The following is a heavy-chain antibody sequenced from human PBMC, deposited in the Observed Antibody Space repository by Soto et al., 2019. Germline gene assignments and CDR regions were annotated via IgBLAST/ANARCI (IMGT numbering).Heavy chain of an antibody. CDR1: GGSIRSGGYY. Sequence: QVQLQESGPGLVKPAQTLPLTCGVSGGSIRSGGYYWTWVRQHPVEGLEWLGYISYSGTTHYNPSLKSSVSVSVDTSQNTFSLKLTSLTAADTAMYYCARGRVGIREPIEPPNIWGQGTMVIVSS. J-gene: IGHJ3*02. CDR2: ISYSGTT. V-gene: IGHV4-31*11. D-gene: IGHD1-26*01. CDR3: ARGRVGIREPIEPPNI.